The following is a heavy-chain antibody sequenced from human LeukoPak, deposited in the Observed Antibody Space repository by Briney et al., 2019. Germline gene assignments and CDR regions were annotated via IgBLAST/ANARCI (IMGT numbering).Heavy chain of an antibody. CDR1: GYSFTSYW. D-gene: IGHD2-15*01. J-gene: IGHJ3*02. V-gene: IGHV5-51*01. Sequence: GESLKISCKGSGYSFTSYWIGWVRQMPGKGLEWMGIIYPGDSDNRYSPSFQGQVTISADKSISTAYLQWSSLKASDTAMYYCARPLVVVAATSAFDIWGQGTMVTVSS. CDR2: IYPGDSDN. CDR3: ARPLVVVAATSAFDI.